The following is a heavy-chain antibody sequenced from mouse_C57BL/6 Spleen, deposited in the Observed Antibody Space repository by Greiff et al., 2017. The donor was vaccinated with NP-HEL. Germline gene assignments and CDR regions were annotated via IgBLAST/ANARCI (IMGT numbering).Heavy chain of an antibody. CDR3: ARYYYGSFDY. CDR1: GYTFTSYW. CDR2: IAPSDRET. Sequence: QVQLQQSGAELVRPGSSVKLSCKASGYTFTSYWMHWVKQRPIQGLEWIGNIAPSDRETHYNQKFKDKATLTVDKSSSTAYMQLSSLTSEDSAVYYWARYYYGSFDYWGQGTTPTVSS. J-gene: IGHJ2*01. D-gene: IGHD1-1*01. V-gene: IGHV1-52*01.